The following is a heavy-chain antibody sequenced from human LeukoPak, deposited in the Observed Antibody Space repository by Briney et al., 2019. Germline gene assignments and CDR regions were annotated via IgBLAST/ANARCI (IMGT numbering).Heavy chain of an antibody. CDR1: EYSFTSYW. D-gene: IGHD3/OR15-3a*01. CDR2: IYPGDSET. V-gene: IGHV5-51*01. Sequence: GESLKISCKGSEYSFTSYWIGWVRQMPGKGLEWMGIIYPGDSETTYSPSFQGQVTISADKSISTAYLQWSSLKASDTAIYYCARQGVDYFFDYWGQGTLVTVSS. CDR3: ARQGVDYFFDY. J-gene: IGHJ4*02.